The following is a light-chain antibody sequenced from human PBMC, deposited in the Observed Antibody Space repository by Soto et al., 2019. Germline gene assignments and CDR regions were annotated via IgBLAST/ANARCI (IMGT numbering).Light chain of an antibody. CDR1: QDISNY. V-gene: IGKV1-33*01. J-gene: IGKJ3*01. Sequence: DIQMTQSQSSLSASVGDRVTITCQASQDISNYLNWYQQKPRKAPKLLIYDASKLETAVPTRFSGRGSATDFTFAMNGLQPEDIATYSCQRYDNRPLFGPGTKVDI. CDR2: DAS. CDR3: QRYDNRPL.